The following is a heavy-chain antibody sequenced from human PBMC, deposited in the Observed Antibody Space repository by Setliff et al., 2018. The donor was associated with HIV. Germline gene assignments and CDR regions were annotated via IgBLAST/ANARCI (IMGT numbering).Heavy chain of an antibody. CDR2: ISYSGNT. Sequence: SETLSLTCNVSGGSISNYYWTWMRQPPGKGLEWIAYISYSGNTNYHPALRSRLTITRDTSKNQVSLTLRSVTAEDTAIYFCARDAELPGPPVHDAFDLGPRDNGHRL. J-gene: IGHJ3*01. CDR1: GGSISNYY. V-gene: IGHV4-59*01. D-gene: IGHD1-1*01. CDR3: ARDAELPGPPVHDAFD.